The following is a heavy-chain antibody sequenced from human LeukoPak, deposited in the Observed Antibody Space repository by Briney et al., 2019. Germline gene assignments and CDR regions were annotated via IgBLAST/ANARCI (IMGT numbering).Heavy chain of an antibody. CDR1: GFTFDDYA. Sequence: GRSLRLSCAASGFTFDDYAMHWVRQAPGKGLEWVSGINWNSKNIGYADSVKGRFTISRDNAKTSPYLQMNSLRAEDMALYYCAKALGSSTYFAAFDIWGQGTMVTVSS. V-gene: IGHV3-9*03. D-gene: IGHD2-2*01. CDR3: AKALGSSTYFAAFDI. CDR2: INWNSKNI. J-gene: IGHJ3*02.